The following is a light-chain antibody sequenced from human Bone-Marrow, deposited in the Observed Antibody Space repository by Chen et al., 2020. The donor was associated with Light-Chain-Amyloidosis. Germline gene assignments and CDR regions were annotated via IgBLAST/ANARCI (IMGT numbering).Light chain of an antibody. J-gene: IGKJ4*01. CDR1: QTITSNY. Sequence: EIVFTQSPGPLSLSPGEGANFSCSPSQTITSNYLTWYQQKSGQAPRLLIYGSSSRATDIPDRFTGSGSGTDFTLTINRLEPEDFAMYYCQQYGTSPLTFGGGTKVEIK. CDR3: QQYGTSPLT. V-gene: IGKV3-20*01. CDR2: GSS.